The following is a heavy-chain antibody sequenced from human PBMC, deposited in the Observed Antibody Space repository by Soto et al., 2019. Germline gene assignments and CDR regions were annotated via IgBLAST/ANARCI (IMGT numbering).Heavy chain of an antibody. J-gene: IGHJ4*02. D-gene: IGHD5-12*01. CDR1: GFTFSDYY. V-gene: IGHV3-11*05. Sequence: QVQLVESGGGLVKPGGSLRLSCAASGFTFSDYYMSWIRQAPGKGLEWVSYISSSSSYTNYADSVKGRFTISRDNAKNSLYLQMNSLRAEDTAVYYCAREREMATRELDYWGQGTLVTVSS. CDR2: ISSSSSYT. CDR3: AREREMATRELDY.